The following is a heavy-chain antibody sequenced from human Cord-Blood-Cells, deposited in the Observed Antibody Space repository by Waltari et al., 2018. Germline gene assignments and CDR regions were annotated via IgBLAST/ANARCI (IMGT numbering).Heavy chain of an antibody. D-gene: IGHD1-26*01. J-gene: IGHJ4*02. CDR1: GFPFSCYG. CDR3: ARALESGSCPDY. CDR2: IWYDGSNK. Sequence: QVQLVESGGGVVQPGRSLSLSCAASGFPFSCYGLPGVRQAPGKGLEWVAVIWYDGSNKYYADSVKGRFTISRDNSKNTLYLQMNSLRAEDTAVYYCARALESGSCPDYWGQGTLVTVSS. V-gene: IGHV3-33*01.